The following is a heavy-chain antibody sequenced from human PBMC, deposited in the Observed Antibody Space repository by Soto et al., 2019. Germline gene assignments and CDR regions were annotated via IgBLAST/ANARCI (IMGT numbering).Heavy chain of an antibody. Sequence: EVQLAESGGGLAQPGGSLRLSCVGSGFTFSSFEMNWVRQTPGKGLEWLSYIGRSGETIYYADSVKGRFTISRDNAKSSLFLQRTGLRDEDTGIYYCARDSRGGAARRPTFYYWGRGTLVTVSS. D-gene: IGHD6-6*01. J-gene: IGHJ4*02. CDR3: ARDSRGGAARRPTFYY. V-gene: IGHV3-48*03. CDR2: IGRSGETI. CDR1: GFTFSSFE.